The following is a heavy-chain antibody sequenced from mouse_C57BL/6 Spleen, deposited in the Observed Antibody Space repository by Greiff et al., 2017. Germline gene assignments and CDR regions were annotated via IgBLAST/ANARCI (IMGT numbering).Heavy chain of an antibody. CDR2: IYPGSGST. D-gene: IGHD2-3*01. J-gene: IGHJ4*01. CDR3: ARWDGYPYYAMDY. Sequence: QVQLQQPGAELVKPGASVKMSCKASGYTFTSYWITWVKQRPGQGLEWIGDIYPGSGSTNYNEKFKSKATLTVDTSSSTAYMQLSSLTSEDSAVYYCARWDGYPYYAMDYWGQGTSVTVSS. CDR1: GYTFTSYW. V-gene: IGHV1-55*01.